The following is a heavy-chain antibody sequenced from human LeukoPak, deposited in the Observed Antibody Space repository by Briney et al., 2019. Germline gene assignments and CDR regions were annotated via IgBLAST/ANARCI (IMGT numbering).Heavy chain of an antibody. Sequence: SETLSLTCTVSGNSISSYYWNWIRQPPGKGLEWIGYIDYTGSSNYNPSLKSRVSISVDTSKNQFSLKLSSVTAADTAVYYCARTWGSYRYTGDYYYYGMDVWGQGTTVTVSS. D-gene: IGHD3-16*02. CDR1: GNSISSYY. CDR3: ARTWGSYRYTGDYYYYGMDV. CDR2: IDYTGSS. J-gene: IGHJ6*02. V-gene: IGHV4-59*01.